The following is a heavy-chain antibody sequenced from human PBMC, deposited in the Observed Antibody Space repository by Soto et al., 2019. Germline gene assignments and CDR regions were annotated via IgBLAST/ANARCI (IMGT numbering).Heavy chain of an antibody. Sequence: EVQLLESGGGLVQPGGSLRLSCAASGFTFSSYEMNWVRQAPGKGLEWVSYISSSGSTIYYADSVKGRFTISRANAKNSLYLQMTSLRAEDTAVYYCARFCGGDCYRYFQHWGQGTLVTVSS. D-gene: IGHD2-21*02. CDR3: ARFCGGDCYRYFQH. CDR2: ISSSGSTI. CDR1: GFTFSSYE. J-gene: IGHJ1*01. V-gene: IGHV3-48*03.